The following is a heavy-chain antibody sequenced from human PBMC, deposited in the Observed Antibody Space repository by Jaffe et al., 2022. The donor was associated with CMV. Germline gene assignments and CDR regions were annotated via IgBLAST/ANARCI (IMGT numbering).Heavy chain of an antibody. J-gene: IGHJ4*02. D-gene: IGHD6-19*01. Sequence: QVQLQQWGAGLLKPSETLSLTCAVYGGSFSGYYWSWIRQPPGKGLEWIGEINHSGSTNYNPSLKSRVTISVDTSKNQFSLKLSSVTAADTAVYYCARNLAVKRLHRDERKKQWLVGVFDYWGQGTLVTVSS. V-gene: IGHV4-34*01. CDR2: INHSGST. CDR1: GGSFSGYY. CDR3: ARNLAVKRLHRDERKKQWLVGVFDY.